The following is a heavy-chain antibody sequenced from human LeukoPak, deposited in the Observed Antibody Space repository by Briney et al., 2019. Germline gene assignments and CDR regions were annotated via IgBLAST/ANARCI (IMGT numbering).Heavy chain of an antibody. CDR1: GFSLTTSGMC. CDR2: IDWDDDK. CDR3: ARMARSIVGRPEAFDI. Sequence: SGPALGKPTQTLTLTCTFSGFSLTTSGMCVNWIRQPPGKALEWLARIDWDDDKYYSTSLRTRLTISKDTSKDQVVLIVTNMDPVDTATYYCARMARSIVGRPEAFDIWGQGTMVTVSS. V-gene: IGHV2-70*11. J-gene: IGHJ3*02. D-gene: IGHD6-6*01.